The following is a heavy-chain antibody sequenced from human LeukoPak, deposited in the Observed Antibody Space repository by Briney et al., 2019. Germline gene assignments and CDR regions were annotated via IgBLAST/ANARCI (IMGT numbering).Heavy chain of an antibody. CDR1: GGSISSSNW. CDR3: AKSGGYGLIDY. J-gene: IGHJ4*02. CDR2: IYSSGST. V-gene: IGHV4-4*02. Sequence: QASGTLSHTCAVSGGSISSSNWWSWVRQPPGKGLEWIGNIYSSGSTYYNASLQSRVTISIDTSKNQFSLRLNSVTAADTAMYYCAKSGGYGLIDYWGQGTRVTVSS. D-gene: IGHD1-26*01.